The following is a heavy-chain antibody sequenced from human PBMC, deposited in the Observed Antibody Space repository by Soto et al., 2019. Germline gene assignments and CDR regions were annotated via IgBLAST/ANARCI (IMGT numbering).Heavy chain of an antibody. J-gene: IGHJ5*02. CDR1: CGSFSGYY. CDR3: ARGRGGTVVVPAVHIENWFDP. CDR2: INHSGST. V-gene: IGHV4-34*01. D-gene: IGHD2-2*01. Sequence: SETLSLTCAFYCGSFSGYYWSWIRQPPGKGLEWIGEINHSGSTNYNPSLKSRVTISVDASKNQFSLKLSSVTAADTAVYYCARGRGGTVVVPAVHIENWFDPWGQGTLVTVSS.